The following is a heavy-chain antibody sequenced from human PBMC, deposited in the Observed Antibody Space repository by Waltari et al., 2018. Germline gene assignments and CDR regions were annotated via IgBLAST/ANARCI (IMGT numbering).Heavy chain of an antibody. D-gene: IGHD5-18*01. V-gene: IGHV4-34*01. CDR1: GGSFSGYY. CDR3: ARGKRDTAIIES. Sequence: QVQLHQWGAGLLKPSETLSLTCAVYGGSFSGYYWSWIRQPPGKGLEWIGEINHSGSTNYNPSLKSRVTISVDTSKNQFSLKLSSVTAADTAVYYCARGKRDTAIIESWGQGTLVTVSS. CDR2: INHSGST. J-gene: IGHJ5*02.